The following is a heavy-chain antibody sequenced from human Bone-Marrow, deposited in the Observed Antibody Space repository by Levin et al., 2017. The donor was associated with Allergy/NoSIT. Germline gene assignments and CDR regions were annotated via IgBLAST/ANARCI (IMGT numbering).Heavy chain of an antibody. J-gene: IGHJ6*02. D-gene: IGHD2-21*01. Sequence: TGGSLRLSCKSSGSTFSNLWIAWVRQMPGKGLEWMGMIYPGDSDTRYSPSFQGQVTISVDKSLSTAYLQWSSLKASDTAMYYCARHGRVLIDNTFRLKYHYYGLDVWGQGTAVTVS. V-gene: IGHV5-51*01. CDR3: ARHGRVLIDNTFRLKYHYYGLDV. CDR1: GSTFSNLW. CDR2: IYPGDSDT.